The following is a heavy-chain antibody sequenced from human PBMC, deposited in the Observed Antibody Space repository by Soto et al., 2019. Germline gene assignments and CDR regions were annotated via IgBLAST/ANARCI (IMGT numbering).Heavy chain of an antibody. CDR2: ISWDSGTL. D-gene: IGHD1-1*01. V-gene: IGHV3-9*01. J-gene: IGHJ3*01. Sequence: GGSLRLSCAATGFTFDYYAMHWVRQVPGKGLEWISGISWDSGTLGYADSVKGRFIISRDNTRNTLYLDMNSLRVDDTAIYYCARAYKWRQMSLNVFDLWGQGTMVTVS. CDR3: ARAYKWRQMSLNVFDL. CDR1: GFTFDYYA.